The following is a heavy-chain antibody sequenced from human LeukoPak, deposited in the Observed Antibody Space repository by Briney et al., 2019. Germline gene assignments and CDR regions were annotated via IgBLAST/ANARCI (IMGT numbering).Heavy chain of an antibody. Sequence: PGGSLRLSCAASGFTFSSYSMNWVRQAPGKGLEWVSSISSSSSYIYYADSVKGRFTISRDNAKNSLYLQMNSLRAEDTAVYYCARVEARTTAFDYWGQGTLVTVSS. V-gene: IGHV3-21*01. J-gene: IGHJ4*02. CDR1: GFTFSSYS. CDR2: ISSSSSYI. D-gene: IGHD4-17*01. CDR3: ARVEARTTAFDY.